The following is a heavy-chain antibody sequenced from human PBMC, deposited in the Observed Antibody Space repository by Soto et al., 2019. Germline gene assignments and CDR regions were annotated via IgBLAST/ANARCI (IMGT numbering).Heavy chain of an antibody. V-gene: IGHV3-23*01. CDR1: GFTFSSYA. D-gene: IGHD3-9*01. CDR3: ANTLRAYYYDILTGYSDLFN. Sequence: GGSLRLSCAASGFTFSSYAMSWVRQAPGKGLEWVSAISGSGGSTYYADSVKGRFTISRDNSKNTLYLQMNSLRAEDTAVYYCANTLRAYYYDILTGYSDLFNWGQGTLVTVSS. CDR2: ISGSGGST. J-gene: IGHJ4*02.